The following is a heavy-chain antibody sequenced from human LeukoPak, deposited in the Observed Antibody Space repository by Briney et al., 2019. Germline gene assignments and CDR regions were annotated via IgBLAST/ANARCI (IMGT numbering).Heavy chain of an antibody. Sequence: GGSLRLSCAASGFTFSNAWMSWVRQAPGKGLEWVGRIKIKTDGGTTDYAAPVKGRFTISRDDSKNTLYLQMNSLKTEDIAVYFCTRGPRATYYYDSRNWFDPWGQGTLVTVSS. J-gene: IGHJ5*02. D-gene: IGHD3-22*01. CDR2: IKIKTDGGTT. CDR1: GFTFSNAW. CDR3: TRGPRATYYYDSRNWFDP. V-gene: IGHV3-15*01.